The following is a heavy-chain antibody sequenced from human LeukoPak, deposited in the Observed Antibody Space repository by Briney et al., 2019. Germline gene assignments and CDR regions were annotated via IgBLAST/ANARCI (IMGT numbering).Heavy chain of an antibody. CDR3: TSPIEQGSRWRLVF. CDR2: ISSSSSYI. D-gene: IGHD6-13*01. J-gene: IGHJ2*01. CDR1: GFTFSSYS. V-gene: IGHV3-21*01. Sequence: GGSLRLSCAASGFTFSSYSMNWVRQAPGKGLEWVASISSSSSYIYYADSVKGRFTISRDNAKNSVHLQMNSLRAEDRAVYYCTSPIEQGSRWRLVFWGRGTLVSVSS.